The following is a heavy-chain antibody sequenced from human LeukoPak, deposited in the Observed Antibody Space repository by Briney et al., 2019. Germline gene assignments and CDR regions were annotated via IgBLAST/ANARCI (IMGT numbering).Heavy chain of an antibody. Sequence: SETLSLTCTVSGDPINSYYWSLIRQPPGKGLEWIGYMHHSGGTYYNPSLKSRVTISVDKSKNQFSLELSSVTAADTAVYYCARGTMMVGPWGQGTLVTVSS. J-gene: IGHJ5*02. CDR1: GDPINSYY. CDR2: MHHSGGT. V-gene: IGHV4-59*12. D-gene: IGHD3-22*01. CDR3: ARGTMMVGP.